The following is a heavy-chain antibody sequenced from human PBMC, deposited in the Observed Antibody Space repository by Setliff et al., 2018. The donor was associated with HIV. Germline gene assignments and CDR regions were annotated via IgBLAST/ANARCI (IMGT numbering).Heavy chain of an antibody. J-gene: IGHJ4*02. D-gene: IGHD3-10*01. Sequence: PGGSLRLSCVVSGFTFSNFWMHWVRQAPGKGLVWVSRINSDGSTTDYADSVKGRFTISRDNAKNTLYLQMNSLRADDTAVYYCVRDLYYYDHWGQGTLVTVSS. CDR1: GFTFSNFW. CDR2: INSDGSTT. CDR3: VRDLYYYDH. V-gene: IGHV3-74*01.